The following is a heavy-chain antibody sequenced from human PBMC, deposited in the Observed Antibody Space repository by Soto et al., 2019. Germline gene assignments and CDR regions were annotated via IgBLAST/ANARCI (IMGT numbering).Heavy chain of an antibody. Sequence: EVQLVESGGGLVLPGGSLRLSCVGSAFSLKTYWMAWVRQAPGKGLECVANIRQYGDETFYVDSVKGRFTISRDNANNSVYLQMDNLRAEDTGVYYCATGGSGTYYLGPLDYVGQGIMVIVSS. J-gene: IGHJ4*02. V-gene: IGHV3-7*01. D-gene: IGHD3-10*01. CDR3: ATGGSGTYYLGPLDY. CDR1: AFSLKTYW. CDR2: IRQYGDET.